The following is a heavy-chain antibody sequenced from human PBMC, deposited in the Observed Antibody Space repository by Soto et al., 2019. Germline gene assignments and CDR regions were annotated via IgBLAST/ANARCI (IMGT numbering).Heavy chain of an antibody. CDR1: GGTFSSYT. D-gene: IGHD1-26*01. Sequence: QVQLVQSGAEVKQPGSSVKVSCKASGGTFSSYTISWVRQAPGQGLEWMGRIIPILGIANYAQKFQGRVTITADKSTSTAYMELSSLRSEDTAVYYCARDKPQRWWELRAYYGMDVWGQGTTVTVSS. V-gene: IGHV1-69*08. CDR3: ARDKPQRWWELRAYYGMDV. CDR2: IIPILGIA. J-gene: IGHJ6*02.